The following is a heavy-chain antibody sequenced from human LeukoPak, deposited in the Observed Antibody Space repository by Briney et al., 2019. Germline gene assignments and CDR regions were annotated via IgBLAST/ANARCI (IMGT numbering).Heavy chain of an antibody. V-gene: IGHV4-59*01. Sequence: SETLSLTYTVSGGSISSYYWSWIRQPPGKGLEWIGYIYYSGSTNYNPSLKSRVTISVDTSKNQFSLKLSSVTAADTAVYYCARGFLWFGAPGNYYMDVWGKGTTVTISS. J-gene: IGHJ6*03. CDR1: GGSISSYY. CDR3: ARGFLWFGAPGNYYMDV. D-gene: IGHD3-10*01. CDR2: IYYSGST.